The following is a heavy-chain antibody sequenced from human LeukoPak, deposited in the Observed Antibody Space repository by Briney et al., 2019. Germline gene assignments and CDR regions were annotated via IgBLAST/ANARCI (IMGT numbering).Heavy chain of an antibody. CDR2: IYTSGST. CDR1: GGSISSGSYY. J-gene: IGHJ6*03. D-gene: IGHD2-2*01. Sequence: SQTLSLTCTVSGGSISSGSYYWSWIRQPAGKGLEWIGRIYTSGSTNHNPSLKSRVTISVDTSKNQFSLKLSSVTAAGTALYYCARDSLLPSAMGYYYMDVWGKGTTVTVSS. CDR3: ARDSLLPSAMGYYYMDV. V-gene: IGHV4-61*02.